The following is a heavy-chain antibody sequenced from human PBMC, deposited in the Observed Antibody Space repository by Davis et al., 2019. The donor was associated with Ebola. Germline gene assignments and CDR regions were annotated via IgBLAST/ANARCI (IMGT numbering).Heavy chain of an antibody. CDR1: GFTFSSYC. V-gene: IGHV3-74*01. CDR2: INSDGSST. J-gene: IGHJ4*02. Sequence: GESLKISCAASGFTFSSYCMHCVRQAPGKGLVRVSRINSDGSSTSYADSVKGRFTISRDNAKNTLYLQMNSLRAEDTAVYYCARVYSGSYFTPFDYWGQGTLVTVSS. D-gene: IGHD1-26*01. CDR3: ARVYSGSYFTPFDY.